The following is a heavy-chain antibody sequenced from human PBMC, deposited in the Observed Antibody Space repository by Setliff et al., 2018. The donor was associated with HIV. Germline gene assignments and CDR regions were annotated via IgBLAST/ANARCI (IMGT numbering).Heavy chain of an antibody. J-gene: IGHJ4*02. D-gene: IGHD2-8*02. V-gene: IGHV4-34*01. CDR2: VNHSGTT. Sequence: SETLSLTCAVYGAPLNGFFWSWVRQRPERGLEWIGEVNHSGTTNYNPSLKSRVTISVDTSKDQFSLKLNSVTAADTAVYYCTVYNTGSSKDHYWGQGTPVTVSS. CDR3: TVYNTGSSKDHY. CDR1: GAPLNGFF.